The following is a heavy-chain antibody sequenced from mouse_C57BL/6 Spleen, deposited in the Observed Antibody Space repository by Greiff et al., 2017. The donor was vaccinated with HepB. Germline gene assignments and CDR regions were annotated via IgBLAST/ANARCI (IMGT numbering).Heavy chain of an antibody. D-gene: IGHD2-3*01. Sequence: QVQLQQSGPELVKPGASVKISCKASGYAFSSSWMNWVKQRPGKGLEWIGRIYPGDGDTNYNGKFKGKATLTADKSSSTAYMQLSSLTSEDSAVYFCATSDGYYPYFDSGGQGTTLTVSS. J-gene: IGHJ2*01. CDR1: GYAFSSSW. CDR3: ATSDGYYPYFDS. CDR2: IYPGDGDT. V-gene: IGHV1-82*01.